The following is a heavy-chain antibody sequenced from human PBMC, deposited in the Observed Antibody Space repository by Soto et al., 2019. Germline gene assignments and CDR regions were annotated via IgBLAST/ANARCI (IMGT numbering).Heavy chain of an antibody. Sequence: GESLKISCKGSGYSFTRYWISWVRQMPGKGLEWMGRIDPSDSYTNYGPSFQGHVTMSVDKSTSTAYLQWSSLKASDTAMYYCARMDGLVRGITKNWFDPWGQGTLVTVSS. V-gene: IGHV5-10-1*01. CDR3: ARMDGLVRGITKNWFDP. J-gene: IGHJ5*02. CDR2: IDPSDSYT. CDR1: GYSFTRYW. D-gene: IGHD3-10*01.